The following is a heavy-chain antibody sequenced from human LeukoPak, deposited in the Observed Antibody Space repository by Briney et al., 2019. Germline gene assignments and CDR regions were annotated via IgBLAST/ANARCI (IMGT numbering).Heavy chain of an antibody. V-gene: IGHV4-4*07. CDR2: IYSRGST. Sequence: SETLSLTCTVSDGSITNYYWSWIRQPAGKGLEWIGRIYSRGSTNYNPSLKSRVTMSVDTSKNQFSLKLSSVTAADTAVYYCATDGMVRGPDAWFDSWGQGTLVTVSS. CDR3: ATDGMVRGPDAWFDS. D-gene: IGHD3-10*01. CDR1: DGSITNYY. J-gene: IGHJ5*01.